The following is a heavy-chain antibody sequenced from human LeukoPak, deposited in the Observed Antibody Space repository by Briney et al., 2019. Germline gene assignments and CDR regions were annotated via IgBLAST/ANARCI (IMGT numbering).Heavy chain of an antibody. CDR3: ARFHSDYFDY. V-gene: IGHV3-7*01. D-gene: IGHD4-11*01. Sequence: PGGSLRLSCAASGFTFSSYEMNWVRQAPGKGLEWVANIKEDGSEKDYMDFVKGRFTISRDNAKNSLYLQMNSLRAEDAAVYYCARFHSDYFDYWGQGTLVTVSS. J-gene: IGHJ4*02. CDR1: GFTFSSYE. CDR2: IKEDGSEK.